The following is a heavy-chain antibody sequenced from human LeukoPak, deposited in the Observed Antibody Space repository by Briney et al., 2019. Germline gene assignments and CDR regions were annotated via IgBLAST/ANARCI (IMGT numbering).Heavy chain of an antibody. V-gene: IGHV4-61*01. D-gene: IGHD5-24*01. CDR1: GGSVSSGSYY. J-gene: IGHJ3*02. CDR3: ARWLQLDDAFDI. Sequence: SETLCLTCTVSGGSVSSGSYYWSWSRQPPGKGLEWLGHIYYSGSTNYNPSLKSRVTISVDTSKNQFSLKLSSVTAADTAIYYCARWLQLDDAFDIWGQGTMVIVSS. CDR2: IYYSGST.